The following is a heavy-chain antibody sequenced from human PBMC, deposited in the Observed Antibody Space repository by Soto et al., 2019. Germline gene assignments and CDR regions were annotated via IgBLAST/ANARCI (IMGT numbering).Heavy chain of an antibody. CDR3: ARYRYSSGWYPTTGFDY. Sequence: ASVKVSCKASGYTFTSYYMHWVRQAPGQGLEWMGIINPSGGSTSYAQKFQGRVTMTRDTSTSTVYMELSSLRSEDTAVYYCARYRYSSGWYPTTGFDYWGQGTLVTVSS. D-gene: IGHD6-19*01. J-gene: IGHJ4*02. V-gene: IGHV1-46*01. CDR2: INPSGGST. CDR1: GYTFTSYY.